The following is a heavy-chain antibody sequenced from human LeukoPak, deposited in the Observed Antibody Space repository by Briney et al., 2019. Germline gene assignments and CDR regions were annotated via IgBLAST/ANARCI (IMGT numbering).Heavy chain of an antibody. D-gene: IGHD5-18*01. V-gene: IGHV1-69*06. Sequence: SVKVSCKASVDTFSSNAISWVRQAPGQGLEWMGGILPIFGTENYAKKFQGRVTITADKSTSTAYMELSSLRSEDTAVYYCASGGKRGYSYGSFDYWGQGTLVTVSS. CDR1: VDTFSSNA. J-gene: IGHJ4*02. CDR3: ASGGKRGYSYGSFDY. CDR2: ILPIFGTE.